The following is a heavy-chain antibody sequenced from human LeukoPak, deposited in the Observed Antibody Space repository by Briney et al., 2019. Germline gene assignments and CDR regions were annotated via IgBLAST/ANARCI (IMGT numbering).Heavy chain of an antibody. Sequence: PGGSLRLSCAASGFTVSSNYMSWVRQAPGKGLEWVSVIWRGDGTYYADSVRGRFTISRDNSKNTLYLQMNSLRAEDTAVYYCASWPGGWYGEDFWGQGTLVTVSS. D-gene: IGHD6-19*01. V-gene: IGHV3-53*01. CDR3: ASWPGGWYGEDF. J-gene: IGHJ4*02. CDR2: IWRGDGT. CDR1: GFTVSSNY.